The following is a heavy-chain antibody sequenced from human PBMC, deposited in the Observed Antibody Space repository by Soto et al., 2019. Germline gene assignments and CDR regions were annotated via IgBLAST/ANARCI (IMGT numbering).Heavy chain of an antibody. Sequence: QVQLVQSGAEVKKPGSSVKVSCKASGGTFSSYAISWVRQAPGQGLEWMGGIIPIFGTANYAQKFQGRVTITEDKSTGTAYMELSSMRSEATAVDYCARGQWGRLPGLAAAGTLGAPDDYGMDVWGQGTTVTVAS. CDR1: GGTFSSYA. CDR3: ARGQWGRLPGLAAAGTLGAPDDYGMDV. J-gene: IGHJ6*02. V-gene: IGHV1-69*06. D-gene: IGHD6-13*01. CDR2: IIPIFGTA.